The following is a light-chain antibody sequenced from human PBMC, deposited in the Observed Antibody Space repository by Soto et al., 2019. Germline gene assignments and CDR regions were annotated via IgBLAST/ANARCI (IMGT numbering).Light chain of an antibody. CDR1: QSVSSN. CDR2: GAS. V-gene: IGKV3-15*01. Sequence: EIVMTQSPATLSVSPGERATLSCRASQSVSSNLAWYQQKPGQAPRLLIYGASTRATGIPARFSGSGSGTEFTLTSSSRQSEDFAVYYCQQYNNWYTFGQGTKLEIK. J-gene: IGKJ2*01. CDR3: QQYNNWYT.